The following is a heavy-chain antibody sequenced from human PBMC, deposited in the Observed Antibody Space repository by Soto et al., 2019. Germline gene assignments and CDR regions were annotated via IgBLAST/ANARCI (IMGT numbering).Heavy chain of an antibody. CDR3: AKGGITRDY. CDR2: ISYDGSNK. J-gene: IGHJ4*02. D-gene: IGHD1-20*01. CDR1: GFTFSSYG. V-gene: IGHV3-30*18. Sequence: QTGGSLRLSCAASGFTFSSYGMHWVRQAPGKGLEWVAVISYDGSNKYYADSVKGRFTISRDNSKNTPYLQMNSLRAEDTAVYYCAKGGITRDYWGQGTLVTVSS.